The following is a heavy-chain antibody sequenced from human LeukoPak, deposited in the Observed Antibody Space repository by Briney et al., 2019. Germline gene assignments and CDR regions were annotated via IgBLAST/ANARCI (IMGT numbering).Heavy chain of an antibody. CDR2: ISSGTSYI. V-gene: IGHV3-21*01. CDR1: GFTFSSYS. CDR3: ARVVDTPMVLYGAFDI. J-gene: IGHJ3*02. D-gene: IGHD5-18*01. Sequence: GGSLRLSCAASGFTFSSYSMNWVRQAPGKGLEWVSSISSGTSYIYYADSVKGRFTISRDNAKNSLYLQMNSLRAEDTAVYYCARVVDTPMVLYGAFDIWGQGTMVTVSS.